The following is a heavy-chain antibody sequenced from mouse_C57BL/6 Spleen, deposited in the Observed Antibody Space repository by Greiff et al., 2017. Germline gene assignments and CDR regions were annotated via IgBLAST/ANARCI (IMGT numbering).Heavy chain of an antibody. D-gene: IGHD2-3*01. V-gene: IGHV5-17*01. Sequence: EVQGVESGGGLVKPGGSLKLSCAASGFTFSDYGMHWVRQAPEKGLEWVAYTSSGRSTIYYADTVKGRFTNSRDNAKNTLFLQMTSLRSEDTAMYYCARGDGKDDFDYWGQCTTLTVSS. CDR1: GFTFSDYG. J-gene: IGHJ2*01. CDR2: TSSGRSTI. CDR3: ARGDGKDDFDY.